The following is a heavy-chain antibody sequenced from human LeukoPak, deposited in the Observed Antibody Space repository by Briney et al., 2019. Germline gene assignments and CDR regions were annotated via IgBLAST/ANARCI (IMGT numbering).Heavy chain of an antibody. J-gene: IGHJ5*02. CDR1: GYTFTSYD. CDR2: MNPNSGNT. D-gene: IGHD1-26*01. CDR3: ARVPPNVGNWFDP. Sequence: ASVKVSCKASGYTFTSYDINWVRQATGQGLEWMGWMNPNSGNTGYAQKFQGRVTMTRNTSISTAYMELSSLRSEDTAVYYCARVPPNVGNWFDPWGQGTLVTVSS. V-gene: IGHV1-8*01.